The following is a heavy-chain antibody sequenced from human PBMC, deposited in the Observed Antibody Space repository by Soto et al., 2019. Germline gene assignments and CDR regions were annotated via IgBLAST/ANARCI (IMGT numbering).Heavy chain of an antibody. Sequence: QVLLVQSGPEVKKPGSSVKVSCKASGGTFNNYAINWVRQAPGKGLEWMGGIIPTFGTGNHAQKFQGRVTVAADESTTTAYMELNILRSEDTAIYYCASFDGTLVRGGRSSPYEMDVWGQWTTVIVSS. J-gene: IGHJ6*02. D-gene: IGHD3-10*01. CDR2: IIPTFGTG. V-gene: IGHV1-69*01. CDR1: GGTFNNYA. CDR3: ASFDGTLVRGGRSSPYEMDV.